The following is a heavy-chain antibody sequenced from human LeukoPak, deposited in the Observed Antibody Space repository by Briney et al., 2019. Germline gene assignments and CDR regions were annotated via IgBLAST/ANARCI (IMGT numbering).Heavy chain of an antibody. V-gene: IGHV3-20*01. CDR2: INWNGGST. CDR3: ARVESSGWYLQNDY. CDR1: GFTFDDYG. J-gene: IGHJ4*02. D-gene: IGHD6-19*01. Sequence: PGGSLRLSCAASGFTFDDYGMSWVRQAPGKGLEWVSGINWNGGSTGYADSVKGRFTISRDNAKNSLYLQMNSLRAEDTALYHCARVESSGWYLQNDYWGQGTLVTVSS.